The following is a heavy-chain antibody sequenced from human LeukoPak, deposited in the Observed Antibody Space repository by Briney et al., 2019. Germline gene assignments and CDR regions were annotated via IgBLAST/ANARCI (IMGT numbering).Heavy chain of an antibody. V-gene: IGHV4-31*03. D-gene: IGHD6-6*01. CDR2: IYYSGST. Sequence: SQTLSLTCTVSGGSISSGGYYWSWIRQHPRKGLEWIGYIYYSGSTYYNPSLKSRVTISVDTSKNQFSLKLSSVTAADTAVYYCASRSIAARKVDYWGQGTLVTVSS. CDR1: GGSISSGGYY. J-gene: IGHJ4*02. CDR3: ASRSIAARKVDY.